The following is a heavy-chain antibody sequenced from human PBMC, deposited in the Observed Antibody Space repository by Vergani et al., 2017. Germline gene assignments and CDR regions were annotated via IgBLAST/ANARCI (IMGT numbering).Heavy chain of an antibody. D-gene: IGHD1-1*01. J-gene: IGHJ4*02. Sequence: EVQLVESGGGLVQPGGSLRLSCAASGFTFSSHWLSWVRQAPGKGLEWVANIKQDGSEKSYVDSVKGRFTISRDNAKNSLYLQMNSLRAEDTAVYYCARGRPPFPGLFDYWGQGTLVTVSS. CDR3: ARGRPPFPGLFDY. CDR2: IKQDGSEK. CDR1: GFTFSSHW. V-gene: IGHV3-7*04.